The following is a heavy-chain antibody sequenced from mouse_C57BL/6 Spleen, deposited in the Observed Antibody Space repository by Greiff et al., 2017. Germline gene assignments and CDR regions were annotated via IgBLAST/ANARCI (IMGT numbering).Heavy chain of an antibody. D-gene: IGHD1-1*01. V-gene: IGHV1-22*01. CDR2: INPNNGGT. CDR3: VGSSYAMDY. Sequence: VQLQQSGPELVKPGASVKMSCKASGYTFTDYNMHWVKQSHGKSLEWIGYINPNNGGTSYNQKFKGKATLTVNKSSSTAYMELRSLTSEDSAVYYCVGSSYAMDYWGQGTSVTVSS. J-gene: IGHJ4*01. CDR1: GYTFTDYN.